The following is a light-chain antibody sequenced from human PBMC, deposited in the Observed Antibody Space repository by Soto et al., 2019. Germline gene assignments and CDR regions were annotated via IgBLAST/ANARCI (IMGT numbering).Light chain of an antibody. CDR3: SSYTTSYTQV. CDR2: EVS. V-gene: IGLV2-14*01. Sequence: QYALTQPASVSGSPGQSNTISCTGTSSDVGGYNYVSWYQHHPGKAPKLMIYEVSNRPSGVSNRFSGSKSGNTASLSISGLQAEDEADYYCSSYTTSYTQVFGGGTKLTVL. CDR1: SSDVGGYNY. J-gene: IGLJ3*02.